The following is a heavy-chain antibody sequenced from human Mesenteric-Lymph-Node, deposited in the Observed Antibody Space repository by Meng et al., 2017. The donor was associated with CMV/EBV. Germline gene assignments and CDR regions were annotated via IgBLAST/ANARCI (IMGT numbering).Heavy chain of an antibody. CDR1: GFTFDDYT. V-gene: IGHV3-43*01. J-gene: IGHJ2*01. CDR3: ARCGGATLWYFDL. D-gene: IGHD1-26*01. Sequence: GGSLRLSCAASGFTFDDYTMHWVRQAPGKGLEWVSLISWDGGSTYYADSVKGRFTISRDNSKNSLYLQMNSLRAEDTAVYYCARCGGATLWYFDLWGRGTLVTVSS. CDR2: ISWDGGST.